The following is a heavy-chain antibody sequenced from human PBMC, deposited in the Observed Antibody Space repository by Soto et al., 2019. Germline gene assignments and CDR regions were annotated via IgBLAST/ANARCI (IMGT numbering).Heavy chain of an antibody. CDR1: GYSFTSYW. J-gene: IGHJ5*02. CDR3: AALREIAWGDNWFDP. Sequence: GESLKISCKGSGYSFTSYWIGWVRQMPGKGLEWMGIIYPGDSDTRYSPSFQGQVTISADKSISTAYLQWSSLKASDTAMYYCAALREIAWGDNWFDPWGQGTLVTVSS. CDR2: IYPGDSDT. V-gene: IGHV5-51*01. D-gene: IGHD3-10*01.